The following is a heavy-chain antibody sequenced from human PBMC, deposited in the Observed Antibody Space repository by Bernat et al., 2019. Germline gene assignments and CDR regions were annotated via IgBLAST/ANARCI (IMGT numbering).Heavy chain of an antibody. Sequence: VQLVESGGGVVRPGGSLRLSFAASGFTFDDYGMSWVRQAPGKGLEWIGEIEHGGATNSNPSLKSRVNISVDKSKNQFSMKLSSVTDADTALYYCARNGANCIEVWGQGTTVTVS. CDR1: GFTFDDYG. CDR2: IEHGGAT. J-gene: IGHJ6*02. D-gene: IGHD3-10*01. V-gene: IGHV4-4*02. CDR3: ARNGANCIEV.